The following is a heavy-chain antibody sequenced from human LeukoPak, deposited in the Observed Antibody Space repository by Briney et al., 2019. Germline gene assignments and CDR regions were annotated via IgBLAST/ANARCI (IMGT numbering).Heavy chain of an antibody. Sequence: SQTLSLTCTVSGGSISSGGYYWSWIRQHPGRGLEWIVYNYYSGSTYYNPSLKSRVTISVDTSKNQFSLKLSSVTAADTAVYYCAREELKCSGGSCYYYGMDVWGKGTTATVSS. CDR3: AREELKCSGGSCYYYGMDV. CDR2: NYYSGST. D-gene: IGHD2-15*01. CDR1: GGSISSGGYY. V-gene: IGHV4-31*03. J-gene: IGHJ6*04.